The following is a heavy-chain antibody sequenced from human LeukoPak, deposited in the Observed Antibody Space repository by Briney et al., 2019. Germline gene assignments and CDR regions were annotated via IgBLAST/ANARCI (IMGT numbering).Heavy chain of an antibody. D-gene: IGHD3-10*01. J-gene: IGHJ4*02. CDR3: ARHEARGSRYFDY. CDR1: GGSVSSGSYY. CDR2: IYYSGST. V-gene: IGHV4-39*01. Sequence: SEALSLTCTVSGGSVSSGSYYWGWIRQPPGKGLEWIGSIYYSGSTYYNPSLKSRVTISVDTSKNQFSLKLSSVTAADTAVYYCARHEARGSRYFDYWGQGTLVTVSS.